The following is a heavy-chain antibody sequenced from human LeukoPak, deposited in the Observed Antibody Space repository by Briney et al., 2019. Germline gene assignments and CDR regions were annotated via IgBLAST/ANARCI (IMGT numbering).Heavy chain of an antibody. CDR2: INPNSGGT. D-gene: IGHD6-13*01. CDR3: ARGGDSSSWRFDP. Sequence: APVKVSRKASGYTFTGYYMHWVRQAPGQGLEWMGRINPNSGGTNYAQKFQGRVTMTRDTSISTAYMELSRLRSDDTAVYYCARGGDSSSWRFDPWGQGTLVTVSS. CDR1: GYTFTGYY. V-gene: IGHV1-2*06. J-gene: IGHJ5*02.